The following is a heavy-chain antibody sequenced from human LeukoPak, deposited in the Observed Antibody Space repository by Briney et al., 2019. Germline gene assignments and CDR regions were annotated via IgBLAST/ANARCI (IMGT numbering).Heavy chain of an antibody. V-gene: IGHV3-48*03. CDR1: GFTFSIYE. J-gene: IGHJ4*02. CDR2: ISSSGSTI. Sequence: PGGSLRLSCAASGFTFSIYEMNGAPQPPGKGLEGVPNISSSGSTIYYADSVKGRFTISRDNAKNSLYLQMNSLRADDTAVYYCARDQTPFVWGQGILVTVSS. CDR3: ARDQTPFV.